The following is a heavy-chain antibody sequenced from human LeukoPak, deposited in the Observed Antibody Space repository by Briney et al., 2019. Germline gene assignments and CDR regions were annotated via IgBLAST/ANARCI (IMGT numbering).Heavy chain of an antibody. J-gene: IGHJ4*02. D-gene: IGHD2-21*02. CDR2: ISSSSSYT. V-gene: IGHV3-11*06. CDR3: AGANIVVVTAIQKSCYFDY. CDR1: GFTFSDYY. Sequence: GGSLRLSCAASGFTFSDYYMSWIRQAPGKGLEWVSYISSSSSYTNYADSVKGRFTISRDNAKNSLYLQMNSLRAEDTAVYYCAGANIVVVTAIQKSCYFDYWGQGTLVTVSS.